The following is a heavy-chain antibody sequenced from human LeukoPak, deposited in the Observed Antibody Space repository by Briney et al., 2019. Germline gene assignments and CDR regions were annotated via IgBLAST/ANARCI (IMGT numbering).Heavy chain of an antibody. CDR3: AKGGSSSSSLYYYYMDV. CDR2: INSGSSYI. D-gene: IGHD6-6*01. J-gene: IGHJ6*03. CDR1: GFTFTSYT. V-gene: IGHV3-21*01. Sequence: GGSLRLSCAASGFTFTSYTMNWVRQAPGKGLEWVSSINSGSSYIYYADSVKGRFTISRDNAKNSLYLQMNSLRAEDTAVYYCAKGGSSSSSLYYYYMDVWGKGTTVTVSS.